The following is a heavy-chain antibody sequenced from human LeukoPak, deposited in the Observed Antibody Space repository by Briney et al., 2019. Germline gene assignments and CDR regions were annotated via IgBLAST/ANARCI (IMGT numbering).Heavy chain of an antibody. CDR2: ISGSGGGT. V-gene: IGHV3-23*01. CDR1: GFTFSSYA. D-gene: IGHD3-16*01. Sequence: PGGSLRLSCAASGFTFSSYAMSWVRQAPGKGLEWVSAISGSGGGTYYADSVKGRFTISRDNSKNTLYLQMNSLRAEDTAVYYCARDLGEYFDYWGQGTLVTVSS. J-gene: IGHJ4*02. CDR3: ARDLGEYFDY.